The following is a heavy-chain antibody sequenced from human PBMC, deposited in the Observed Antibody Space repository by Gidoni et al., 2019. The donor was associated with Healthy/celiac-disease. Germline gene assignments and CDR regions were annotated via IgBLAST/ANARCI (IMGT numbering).Heavy chain of an antibody. CDR3: ARAGAAAGLAPDRYGMDV. CDR2: IWYDGSNK. Sequence: QVQLVEPGGGVVQPGRSLRLSCAAAGFTFSSYDMHWFRQAPGKGLEWVAVIWYDGSNKYYADSVKGRFTISRDNSKNTLYLQMNSLRAEDTAVYYCARAGAAAGLAPDRYGMDVWGQGTTVTVSS. CDR1: GFTFSSYD. D-gene: IGHD6-13*01. J-gene: IGHJ6*02. V-gene: IGHV3-33*01.